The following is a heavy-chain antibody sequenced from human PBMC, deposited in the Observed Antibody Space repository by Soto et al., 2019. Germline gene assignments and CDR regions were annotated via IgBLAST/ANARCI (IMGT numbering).Heavy chain of an antibody. J-gene: IGHJ6*02. CDR3: ARDRHGSDWYTYYFYTLAV. CDR1: GFIFSDYA. Sequence: EVHLLESGGGLVQPGESLRLSCAASGFIFSDYAMTWVRQAPGKGLEWVSGISGSGESIYYADSVEGRFTISRDNSKNTLYLQMNRLRGEDTAVYYCARDRHGSDWYTYYFYTLAVWGQGTTVTVSS. CDR2: ISGSGESI. D-gene: IGHD6-13*01. V-gene: IGHV3-23*01.